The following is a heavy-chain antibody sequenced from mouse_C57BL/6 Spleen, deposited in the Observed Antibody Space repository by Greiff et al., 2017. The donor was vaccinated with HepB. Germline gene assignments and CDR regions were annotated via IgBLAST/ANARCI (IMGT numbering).Heavy chain of an antibody. V-gene: IGHV1-15*01. CDR3: TRELYSPYFDV. J-gene: IGHJ1*03. CDR1: GYTFTDYE. CDR2: IDPETGGT. D-gene: IGHD1-3*01. Sequence: QVQLQQSGAELVRPGASVTLSCKASGYTFTDYEMHWVKQTPVHGLEWIGAIDPETGGTAYNQKFKGKAILTADKSSSTAYMELRSLTSEDSAVYYCTRELYSPYFDVWGTGTTVTVSS.